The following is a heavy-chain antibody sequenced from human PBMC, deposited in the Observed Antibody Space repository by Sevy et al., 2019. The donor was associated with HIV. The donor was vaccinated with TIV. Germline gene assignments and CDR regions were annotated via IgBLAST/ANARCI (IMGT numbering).Heavy chain of an antibody. J-gene: IGHJ4*02. Sequence: GESLKISCAATGFTFSNYAMHWVRQAPGKGMEWVAIIWSDGAYQYHGDSVKGRFTISRDNSKNTLYLQMNNVRVEDTAVYYCARGRYYYDNAAYYALDSWGQGTLVTVSS. CDR2: IWSDGAYQ. CDR3: ARGRYYYDNAAYYALDS. D-gene: IGHD3-22*01. CDR1: GFTFSNYA. V-gene: IGHV3-33*01.